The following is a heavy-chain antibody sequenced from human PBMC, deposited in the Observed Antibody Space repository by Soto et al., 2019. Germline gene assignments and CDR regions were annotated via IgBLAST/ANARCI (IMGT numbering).Heavy chain of an antibody. CDR1: GFTFSSYA. CDR2: ISYDGSNK. Sequence: PGGSLRLSCAASGFTFSSYAMHWVRQAPGKGLEWVAVISYDGSNKYYADSVKGRFTISRDNSKNTLYLQMNSLRAEDTDVYYCARGAEYYFDYWGQGTLVTVSS. J-gene: IGHJ4*02. V-gene: IGHV3-30-3*01. CDR3: ARGAEYYFDY.